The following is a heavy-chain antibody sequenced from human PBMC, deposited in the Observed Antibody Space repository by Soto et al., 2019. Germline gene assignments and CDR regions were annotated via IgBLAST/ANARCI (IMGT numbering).Heavy chain of an antibody. D-gene: IGHD2-15*01. V-gene: IGHV3-23*01. Sequence: GGSLRLSCAASGFTFSSYAMSWVRQAPGKGLEWVSAISGSGGSTYYADSVKGRFTISRDNSKNTLYLQMNSLRAEDTAVYYCAKGYCSGGSCYPGWFDPWGQGTLVTVSS. J-gene: IGHJ5*02. CDR1: GFTFSSYA. CDR3: AKGYCSGGSCYPGWFDP. CDR2: ISGSGGST.